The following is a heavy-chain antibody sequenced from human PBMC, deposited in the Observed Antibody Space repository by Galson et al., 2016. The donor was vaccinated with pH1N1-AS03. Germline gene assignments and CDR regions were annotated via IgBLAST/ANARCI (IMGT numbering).Heavy chain of an antibody. CDR3: GLTGIAATGYFDY. CDR2: IDWDDDK. D-gene: IGHD6-13*01. J-gene: IGHJ4*02. Sequence: PALVKPTQTLTLTCTFSGFSLTTSGVGVAWIRQPPGKALEWLARIDWDDDKFYRTSLKTRLTISKDTSKNQVVLTLTNVGPVDTATYYCGLTGIAATGYFDYWGQGTLVTVSS. V-gene: IGHV2-70*04. CDR1: GFSLTTSGVG.